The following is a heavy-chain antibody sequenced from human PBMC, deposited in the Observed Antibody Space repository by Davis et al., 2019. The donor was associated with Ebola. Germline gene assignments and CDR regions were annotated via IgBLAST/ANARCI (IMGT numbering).Heavy chain of an antibody. CDR1: GYTFTNYG. D-gene: IGHD1-1*01. CDR2: INPHNGNT. CDR3: ARAQFPTTSDH. Sequence: ASVKVSCKASGYTFTNYGISWVRQAPGQGLEWMGWINPHNGNTNYAQKLQGRVTMTTDTATTTAYMEVGSLRSDDTAVYYCARAQFPTTSDHWGQGTLVTVSS. V-gene: IGHV1-18*04. J-gene: IGHJ4*02.